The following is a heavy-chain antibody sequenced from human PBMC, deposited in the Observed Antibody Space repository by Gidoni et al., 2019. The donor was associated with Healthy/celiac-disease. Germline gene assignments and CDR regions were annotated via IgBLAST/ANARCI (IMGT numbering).Heavy chain of an antibody. D-gene: IGHD2-15*01. Sequence: QLQLQESGPGLVKPSETLSLTCTVSGGSISSSSYYWGWIRQPPGKGLEWIGSIYYSGSTYYNPSLKSRVTISVDTSKNQFSRKLSSVTAADTAVYYCARQVVVVVAAANFDYWGQGTLVTVSS. CDR3: ARQVVVVVAAANFDY. J-gene: IGHJ4*02. CDR1: GGSISSSSYY. CDR2: IYYSGST. V-gene: IGHV4-39*01.